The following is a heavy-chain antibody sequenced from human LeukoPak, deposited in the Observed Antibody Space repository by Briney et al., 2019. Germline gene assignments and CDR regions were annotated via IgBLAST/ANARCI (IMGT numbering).Heavy chain of an antibody. CDR1: GDTVSSDSAA. D-gene: IGHD1-1*01. CDR2: TYYRSKWFQ. V-gene: IGHV6-1*01. J-gene: IGHJ3*02. CDR3: ARGSTTGSAVADAFDI. Sequence: SQTLSLSCALSGDTVSSDSAAWSWIRQPPSRGLEWLIITYYRSKWFQDYAVSVKGRITINPDTSKNLFPLQLNTVTPEDTAVYFCARGSTTGSAVADAFDIWGQGTMVTVPS.